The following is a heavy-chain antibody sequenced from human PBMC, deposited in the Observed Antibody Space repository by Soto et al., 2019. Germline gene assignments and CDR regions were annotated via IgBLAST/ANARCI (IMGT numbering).Heavy chain of an antibody. CDR2: IYHNGNT. CDR1: GDFINTDKW. J-gene: IGHJ4*02. V-gene: IGHV4-4*02. Sequence: SETLSLTCTVSGDFINTDKWWSWLRQPPGKGLEWIGEIYHNGNTDYNPSLKSRVTMSVDTSKNQFSLKVTSVTAADTAIYYCARDVAMTGETDRFDYWGQGTLVTVSS. CDR3: ARDVAMTGETDRFDY. D-gene: IGHD3-10*01.